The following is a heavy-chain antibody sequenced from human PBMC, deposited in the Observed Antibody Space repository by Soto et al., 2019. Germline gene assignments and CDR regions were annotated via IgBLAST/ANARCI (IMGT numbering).Heavy chain of an antibody. V-gene: IGHV3-23*01. Sequence: PGGSLRLSCAASGVTFGSYAMSWVRQPPGKGLEWVSGISGSGGSTYYADSVKGRFTTSRDNSKSTVYLQMNSLRAEDTAVYYSAKKVLFVPAAPSARFAPWGQGTLVTVSS. CDR1: GVTFGSYA. D-gene: IGHD2-2*01. CDR3: AKKVLFVPAAPSARFAP. J-gene: IGHJ5*02. CDR2: ISGSGGST.